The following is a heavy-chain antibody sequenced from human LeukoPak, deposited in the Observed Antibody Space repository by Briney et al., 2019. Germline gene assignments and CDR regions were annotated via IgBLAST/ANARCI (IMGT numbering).Heavy chain of an antibody. CDR3: AREWKVGATTWGFDY. CDR1: GFTFSSYE. J-gene: IGHJ4*02. D-gene: IGHD1-26*01. V-gene: IGHV3-48*03. CDR2: ISSSGSTI. Sequence: GGSLRLSCAASGFTFSSYEMNWVRQAPGKGLEWVSYISSSGSTIYYADSVKGRFTISRDNAKNSLYLQMNSLRAEDTAVYYCAREWKVGATTWGFDYWGQGPLVTVSS.